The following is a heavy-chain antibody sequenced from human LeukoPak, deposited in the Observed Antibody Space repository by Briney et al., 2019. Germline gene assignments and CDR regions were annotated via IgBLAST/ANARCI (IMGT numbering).Heavy chain of an antibody. CDR3: ARDYTAINYYYYGMDV. CDR1: GYTFTSYD. Sequence: ASVKVSCTASGYTFTSYDINWVRQATGQGLEWMGWMNPNSGNTGYAQRFQGRVTMTRNTSISTAHMELSSLRSEDTAVYYCARDYTAINYYYYGMDVWGQGTTVTVSS. D-gene: IGHD5-18*01. J-gene: IGHJ6*02. V-gene: IGHV1-8*01. CDR2: MNPNSGNT.